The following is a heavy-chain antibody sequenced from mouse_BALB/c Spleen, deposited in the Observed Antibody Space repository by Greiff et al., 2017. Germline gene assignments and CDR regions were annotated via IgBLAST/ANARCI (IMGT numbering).Heavy chain of an antibody. CDR2: ISSGGGST. J-gene: IGHJ4*01. D-gene: IGHD4-1*01. V-gene: IGHV5-12-1*01. CDR3: ARQLGPYYAMDY. CDR1: GFAFSSYD. Sequence: EVKLMESGGGLVKPGGSLKLSCAASGFAFSSYDMSWVRQTPEKRLEWVAYISSGGGSTYYPDTVKGRFTISRDNAKNTLYLQMSSLKSEDTAMYYCARQLGPYYAMDYWGQGTSVTVSS.